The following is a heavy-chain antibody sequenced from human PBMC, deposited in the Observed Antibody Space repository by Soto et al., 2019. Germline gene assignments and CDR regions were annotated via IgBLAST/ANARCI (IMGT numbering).Heavy chain of an antibody. J-gene: IGHJ6*02. Sequence: ASVKGSCKASGYTFTSYYMHWVRQAHGQGLEWMGIINPSGGSTSYAQEFQGRVTMTRDTSTSTVYMELSSLRSEDTAVYYCARMGGYCSGGSCYGRYGMDFWGQGTTVTVSS. CDR2: INPSGGST. D-gene: IGHD2-15*01. V-gene: IGHV1-46*01. CDR1: GYTFTSYY. CDR3: ARMGGYCSGGSCYGRYGMDF.